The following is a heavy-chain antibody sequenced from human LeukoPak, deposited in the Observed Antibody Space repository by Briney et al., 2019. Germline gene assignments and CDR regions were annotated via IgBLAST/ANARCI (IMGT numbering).Heavy chain of an antibody. Sequence: GGSLRLSCAASGFTFSSYSMNWVRQAPGKGLEWVANIKQDGSEKYYVDSVKSRFTISRDNAKNSLYLQMNSLRAEDTAVYYCARRYLDYWGQGTLVTVSS. J-gene: IGHJ4*02. CDR2: IKQDGSEK. CDR1: GFTFSSYS. V-gene: IGHV3-7*01. CDR3: ARRYLDY.